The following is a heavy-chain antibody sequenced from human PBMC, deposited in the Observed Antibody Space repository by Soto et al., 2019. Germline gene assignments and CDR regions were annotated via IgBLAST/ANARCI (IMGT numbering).Heavy chain of an antibody. Sequence: SETLSLTCTVSGGYISSGAYYWSWIRQPPGKGLEWIAYIYYSGSTYYNPSLESRITISVDPSKNQVSLKLSSVTAADTAVYYCVRDQANLSGDYAYYGLDVWGQGTTVTVSS. D-gene: IGHD4-17*01. CDR2: IYYSGST. CDR1: GGYISSGAYY. J-gene: IGHJ6*02. V-gene: IGHV4-30-4*01. CDR3: VRDQANLSGDYAYYGLDV.